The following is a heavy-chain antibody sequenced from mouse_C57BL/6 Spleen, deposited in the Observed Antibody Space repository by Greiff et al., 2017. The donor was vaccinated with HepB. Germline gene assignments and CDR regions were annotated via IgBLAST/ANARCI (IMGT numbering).Heavy chain of an antibody. V-gene: IGHV1-18*01. Sequence: VQLQQSGPELVKPGASVKIPCKASGYTFTDYNMDWVKQSHGKSLEWIGDINPTNGGTIYNQKFKGKATLTVDKSSSTAYMELRSLTSEDTAVYYCARRAYYGSSYFDYWGQGTTLTVSS. D-gene: IGHD1-1*01. CDR2: INPTNGGT. CDR3: ARRAYYGSSYFDY. J-gene: IGHJ2*01. CDR1: GYTFTDYN.